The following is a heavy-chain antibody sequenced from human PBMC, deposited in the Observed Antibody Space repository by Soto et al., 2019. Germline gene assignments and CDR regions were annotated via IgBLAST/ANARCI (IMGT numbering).Heavy chain of an antibody. V-gene: IGHV1-69*13. CDR3: ARLIGAYYYDSSGYPKRNYYYYYGMDV. D-gene: IGHD3-22*01. CDR1: GGTFSSYA. CDR2: IIPIFGTA. J-gene: IGHJ6*02. Sequence: SVKVSCKASGGTFSSYAISWVRQAPGQGLEWMGGIIPIFGTANYAQKFQGRVTITADESTSTAYMELSSLRSEDTAVYYCARLIGAYYYDSSGYPKRNYYYYYGMDVWGQGTTVTVSS.